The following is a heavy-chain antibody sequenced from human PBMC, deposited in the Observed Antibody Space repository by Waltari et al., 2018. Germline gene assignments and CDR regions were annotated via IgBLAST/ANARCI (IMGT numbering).Heavy chain of an antibody. CDR2: IYYSGST. V-gene: IGHV4-39*01. J-gene: IGHJ4*02. D-gene: IGHD4-4*01. CDR3: ARGDYSNYVAPYYFDY. Sequence: QLQLQESGPGLVKPSETLSLTCTVSGGSISSSSYYWGWIRQPPGKGLEWIGSIYYSGSTYYNPSLKSRVTISVDTSKNQFSLKLSSVTAADTAVYYCARGDYSNYVAPYYFDYWGQGTLVTVSS. CDR1: GGSISSSSYY.